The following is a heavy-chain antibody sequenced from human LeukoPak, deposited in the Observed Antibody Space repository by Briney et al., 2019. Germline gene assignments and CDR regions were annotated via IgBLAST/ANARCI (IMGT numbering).Heavy chain of an antibody. CDR3: ARHGSGSYYTY. V-gene: IGHV4-39*07. D-gene: IGHD3-10*01. Sequence: SETLSLTCTVSGGSISSSSYYWGWIRQPPGKGLEWIGSIYYSGSTYYNPSLKSRVTISVDTSKNQFSLKLSSVTAADTAVYYCARHGSGSYYTYWGQGTLVTVSS. CDR1: GGSISSSSYY. CDR2: IYYSGST. J-gene: IGHJ4*02.